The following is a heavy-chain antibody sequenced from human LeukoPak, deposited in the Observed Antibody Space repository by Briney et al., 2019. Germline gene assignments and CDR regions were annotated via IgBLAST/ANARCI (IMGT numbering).Heavy chain of an antibody. J-gene: IGHJ1*01. CDR2: ISSSGSTI. Sequence: GGSLRLSCAASVFTYSIHEMNGVRQAPGKGLEWVSYISSSGSTIYYADSVKGRFTISRDNAKNSLYLQMNSLRAEDTAVYYCARPHYGDFEYFQHWGRGTLVTVSS. CDR1: VFTYSIHE. CDR3: ARPHYGDFEYFQH. D-gene: IGHD4-17*01. V-gene: IGHV3-48*03.